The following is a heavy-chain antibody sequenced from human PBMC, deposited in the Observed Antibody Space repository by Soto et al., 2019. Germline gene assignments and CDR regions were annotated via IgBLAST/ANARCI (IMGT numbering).Heavy chain of an antibody. CDR3: VRDVTGGYSFGC. V-gene: IGHV3-7*05. J-gene: IGHJ4*02. CDR2: IKLDGSEK. D-gene: IGHD5-18*01. Sequence: EVQLVESGGGLVQPGGSLRLSCAASGFIFSNYWMYWVRQAPGKGLEWVANIKLDGSEKYYVESVKDRFTISRDNARNSLYLQMNSLRAEDTAVYYCVRDVTGGYSFGCWGQGTLVTVSS. CDR1: GFIFSNYW.